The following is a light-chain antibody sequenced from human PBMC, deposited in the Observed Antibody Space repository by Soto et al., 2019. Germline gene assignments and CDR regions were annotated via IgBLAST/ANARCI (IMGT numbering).Light chain of an antibody. CDR1: SSDIGAYNY. V-gene: IGLV2-14*01. CDR2: GVT. J-gene: IGLJ1*01. CDR3: FSHRSGDSHV. Sequence: QSVLTRPASVSGSAGQSSTISCTGTSSDIGAYNYVSWYQQYPGKAPKLMIYGVTNRPSGVSNRFSGSKTGNTASLTISGLQAEDEADYYCFSHRSGDSHVFGTGTKVTVL.